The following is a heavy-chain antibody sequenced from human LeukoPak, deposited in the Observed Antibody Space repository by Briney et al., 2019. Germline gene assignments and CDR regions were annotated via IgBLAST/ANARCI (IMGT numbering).Heavy chain of an antibody. CDR1: GGSISSYY. V-gene: IGHV4-59*08. CDR2: IYYSGTT. CDR3: AGYGEGGDAFDI. Sequence: KSSETLSPTCTVSGGSISSYYWSWIRQPPGKGLEWIGYIYYSGTTNYNPSLKSRVTISVDTSKNQFSLKLSSVTAADTAVYYCAGYGEGGDAFDIWGQGTMVTVSS. J-gene: IGHJ3*02. D-gene: IGHD4-17*01.